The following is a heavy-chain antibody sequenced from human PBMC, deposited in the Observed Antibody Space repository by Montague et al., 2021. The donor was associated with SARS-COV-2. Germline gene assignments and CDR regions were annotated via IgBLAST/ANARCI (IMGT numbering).Heavy chain of an antibody. CDR1: GGSFSGYY. V-gene: IGHV4-34*01. D-gene: IGHD2-2*01. J-gene: IGHJ6*02. CDR3: AMPYRSSTSCYLYYGMDV. CDR2: INHSGST. Sequence: SETLSLTCAVYGGSFSGYYWSWIRQPPGKGLEWIGEINHSGSTNYNPSLKSRFTISVDTSKNQFSLKLSSVTAADTAVYYCAMPYRSSTSCYLYYGMDVWGQGTTVTVSS.